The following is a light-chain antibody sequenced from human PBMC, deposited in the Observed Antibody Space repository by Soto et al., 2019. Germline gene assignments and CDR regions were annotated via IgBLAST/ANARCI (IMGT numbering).Light chain of an antibody. J-gene: IGKJ3*01. CDR2: GTY. CDR1: QSVSSN. Sequence: EIVMTQSPATLSVSPGDTVTLSCRASQSVSSNLAWYQQKPGQAPRLLIYGTYTRATGIPARFSGSGSGTEFTLTISILQSEDLAVYYCQQYDNWPPFTFGPGTQVDLK. CDR3: QQYDNWPPFT. V-gene: IGKV3D-15*01.